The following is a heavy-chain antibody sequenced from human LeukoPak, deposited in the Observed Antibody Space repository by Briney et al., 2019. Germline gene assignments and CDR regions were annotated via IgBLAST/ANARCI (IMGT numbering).Heavy chain of an antibody. CDR2: ISGSGAGT. D-gene: IGHD1-14*01. V-gene: IGHV3-23*01. Sequence: PGGSLRVSCVASGFALGSYAMTWVRQAPGKGLEWVSSISGSGAGTDYADSVRGRFTISRDNSKNTLYLQMNSLRVEDTALYYCARDPNSDHIGAFDFRGQGTLVSVSS. J-gene: IGHJ3*01. CDR3: ARDPNSDHIGAFDF. CDR1: GFALGSYA.